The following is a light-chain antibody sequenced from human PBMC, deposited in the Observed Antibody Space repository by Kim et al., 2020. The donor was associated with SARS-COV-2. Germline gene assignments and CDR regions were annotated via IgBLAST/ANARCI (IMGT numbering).Light chain of an antibody. Sequence: EIVMTQSPATLSVSPGERATLSCRASQSVSNNLVWYQQKPGQAPRLLIYGASTRATGFPARFSGSGSGTEFTLTISSLQSEDLAVYYCQQYDTWPRTFGQGTKVEIK. CDR3: QQYDTWPRT. CDR1: QSVSNN. J-gene: IGKJ1*01. CDR2: GAS. V-gene: IGKV3-15*01.